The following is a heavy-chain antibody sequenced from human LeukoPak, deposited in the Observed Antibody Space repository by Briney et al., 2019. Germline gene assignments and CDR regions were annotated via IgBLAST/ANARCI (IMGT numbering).Heavy chain of an antibody. CDR3: ARDREYCSGGSCHQGYYYYGMDV. CDR1: GGTFGSYA. CDR2: IIPILGIA. Sequence: GASVKVSCKASGGTFGSYAISWVRQAPGQGLEWMGRIIPILGIANYAQKFQGRVTITAEKSTSTAYMELSSLRSEDTAVYYCARDREYCSGGSCHQGYYYYGMDVWGQGTTVTVSS. V-gene: IGHV1-69*04. J-gene: IGHJ6*02. D-gene: IGHD2-15*01.